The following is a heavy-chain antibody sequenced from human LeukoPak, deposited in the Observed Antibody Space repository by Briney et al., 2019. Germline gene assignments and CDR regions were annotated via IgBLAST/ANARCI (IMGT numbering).Heavy chain of an antibody. CDR3: ARATAPSYDSSGYYY. CDR2: ISYDGSNK. CDR1: GFTFSSYG. V-gene: IGHV3-30*03. D-gene: IGHD3-22*01. J-gene: IGHJ4*02. Sequence: GGSLRLSCAASGFTFSSYGMHWVRQAPGKGLEWVAVISYDGSNKYYADSVKGRFTISRDNSKNTLYLQMNSLRAEDTAVYYCARATAPSYDSSGYYYWGQGTLVTVSS.